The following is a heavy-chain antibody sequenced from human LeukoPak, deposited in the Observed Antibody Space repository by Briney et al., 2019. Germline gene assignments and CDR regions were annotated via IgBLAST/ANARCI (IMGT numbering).Heavy chain of an antibody. V-gene: IGHV1-2*02. CDR3: ARDSMGSAAEGSNAFDI. CDR2: INPNSGGT. D-gene: IGHD6-13*01. J-gene: IGHJ3*02. CDR1: GYTFTGYY. Sequence: ASVKVSCKASGYTFTGYYMHWVRQAPGQGLEWMGWINPNSGGTNYAQKFQGRVTMTRDTSISTAYMELSRLRSGDTAVYYCARDSMGSAAEGSNAFDIWGQGTMVTVSS.